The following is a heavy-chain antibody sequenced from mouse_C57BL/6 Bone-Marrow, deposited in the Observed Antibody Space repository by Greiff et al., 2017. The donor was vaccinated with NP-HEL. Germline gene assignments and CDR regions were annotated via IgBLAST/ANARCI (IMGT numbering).Heavy chain of an antibody. J-gene: IGHJ4*01. Sequence: DVMLVESGGGLVQPGGSLKLSCAASGFTFSDYGMAWVRQAPRKGPEWVAFISNLAYSIYYADTVTGRFTISRENAKNTLYLEMSSLRSEDTAMYYCARRGLMRNAMDYWGQGTSVTVSS. CDR1: GFTFSDYG. V-gene: IGHV5-15*04. CDR3: ARRGLMRNAMDY. D-gene: IGHD2-3*01. CDR2: ISNLAYSI.